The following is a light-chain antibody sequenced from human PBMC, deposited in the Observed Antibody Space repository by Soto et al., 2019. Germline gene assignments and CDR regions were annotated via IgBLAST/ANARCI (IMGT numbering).Light chain of an antibody. CDR2: WAS. V-gene: IGKV4-1*01. CDR3: QQYSSTPRT. J-gene: IGKJ2*01. CDR1: QTVLYSSNNKNY. Sequence: DIVMTQSPDSLAVSLGERATINCKSNQTVLYSSNNKNYLAWYQQKPGQPPKLLIYWASTRESGVPDRFSGSGSGTDFTLTISSLKTEDVAVYYCQQYSSTPRTFGQGTKLEIK.